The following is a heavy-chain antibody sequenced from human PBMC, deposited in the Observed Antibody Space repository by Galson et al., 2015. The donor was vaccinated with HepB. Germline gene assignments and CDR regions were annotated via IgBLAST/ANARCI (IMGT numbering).Heavy chain of an antibody. V-gene: IGHV1-69-2*01. Sequence: VKVSCKVSGYTFTDYYMHWVQQAPGKGLEWMGLVDPEDGETIYAEKFQGRVTITADTSTDTAYMELSSLRSEDTAVYYCATEGWFSDGNLDYYYGMDVWGQGTTVTVSS. CDR1: GYTFTDYY. J-gene: IGHJ6*02. D-gene: IGHD2-15*01. CDR2: VDPEDGET. CDR3: ATEGWFSDGNLDYYYGMDV.